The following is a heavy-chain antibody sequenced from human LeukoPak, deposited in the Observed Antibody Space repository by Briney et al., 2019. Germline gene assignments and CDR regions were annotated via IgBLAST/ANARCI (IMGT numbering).Heavy chain of an antibody. CDR1: GDSITSYY. Sequence: SETLSLTCTVSGDSITSYYWSWIRQPPAKGLEWIGYIDYSGNANYNPSLKSRVTILVDTSKKQFSLKLSSVTAADTAVYYCARASGVGFSYGVADSWGQGTLITVSS. CDR3: ARASGVGFSYGVADS. D-gene: IGHD5-18*01. V-gene: IGHV4-59*01. J-gene: IGHJ4*02. CDR2: IDYSGNA.